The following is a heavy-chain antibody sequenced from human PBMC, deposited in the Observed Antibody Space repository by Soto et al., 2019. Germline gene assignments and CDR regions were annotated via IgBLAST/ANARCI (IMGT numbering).Heavy chain of an antibody. Sequence: SETLSLTCTVSGGSISSSSYYWGWIRQPPGKGLEWIGSIYYSGSTYYNPSLKSRITISVDTSKNQFSLKLSSVTAADTAVYYCASQDYYGSGSYILRDYWGQGTLVTVSS. CDR2: IYYSGST. V-gene: IGHV4-39*01. CDR3: ASQDYYGSGSYILRDY. D-gene: IGHD3-10*01. J-gene: IGHJ4*02. CDR1: GGSISSSSYY.